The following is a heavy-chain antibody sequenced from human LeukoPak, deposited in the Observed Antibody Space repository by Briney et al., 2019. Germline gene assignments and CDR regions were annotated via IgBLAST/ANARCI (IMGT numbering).Heavy chain of an antibody. CDR2: INPNSGGT. CDR3: AREKGFLEWLSQYFQH. CDR1: GYTFTGYY. J-gene: IGHJ1*01. Sequence: GASVKVSCKASGYTFTGYYMHWVRQAPGQGLEWMGWINPNSGGTNYAQKFQGRVTMTRDTSISTAYMELSRLRSDDTAVYYCAREKGFLEWLSQYFQHWGQGTLVTVSS. D-gene: IGHD3-3*01. V-gene: IGHV1-2*02.